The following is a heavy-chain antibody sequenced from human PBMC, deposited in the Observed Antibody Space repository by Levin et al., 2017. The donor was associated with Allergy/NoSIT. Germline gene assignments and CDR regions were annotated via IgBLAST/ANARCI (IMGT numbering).Heavy chain of an antibody. CDR1: GDSVSSNSAA. D-gene: IGHD6-6*01. J-gene: IGHJ6*02. Sequence: SQTLSLTCAISGDSVSSNSAAWNWIRQSPSRGLEWLGRTYYRSKWYNDYAVSVKSRITINPDTSKNQFSLQLNSVTPEDTAVYYCARDAESHIAAPSSIHTAYYYGMDVWGQGTTVTVSS. CDR3: ARDAESHIAAPSSIHTAYYYGMDV. CDR2: TYYRSKWYN. V-gene: IGHV6-1*01.